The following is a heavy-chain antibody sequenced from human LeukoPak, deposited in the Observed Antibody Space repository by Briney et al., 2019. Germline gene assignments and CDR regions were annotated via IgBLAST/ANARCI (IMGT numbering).Heavy chain of an antibody. D-gene: IGHD3-3*01. CDR1: GFTFSSYA. CDR2: ISGSGGST. V-gene: IGHV3-23*01. CDR3: AKCSLWSGYPYYFDY. Sequence: GGSLRLSCAASGFTFSSYAMSWVRQAPGKGLEWVSAISGSGGSTYYADSVKGRFTISRDNSKNTLYLQMNILIAEATAVYYFAKCSLWSGYPYYFDYWGQGTLVTVSS. J-gene: IGHJ4*02.